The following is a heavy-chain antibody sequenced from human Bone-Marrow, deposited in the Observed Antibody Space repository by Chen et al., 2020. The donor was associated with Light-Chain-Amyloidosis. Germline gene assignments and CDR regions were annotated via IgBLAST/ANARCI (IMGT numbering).Heavy chain of an antibody. CDR3: AKEGSIVGAPSDY. J-gene: IGHJ4*02. CDR1: GFIFGSYA. D-gene: IGHD1-26*01. CDR2: ISGSGGRT. V-gene: IGHV3-23*01. Sequence: EVQLLEAGGGLVQPGGSLGLYCSASGFIFGSYAMSWVRQAPGKGLEWVSAISGSGGRTYYADSVKGRFTTSRDNSKNTLYLQMNSLRAEDTAVYYCAKEGSIVGAPSDYWGQGTLVTVSS.